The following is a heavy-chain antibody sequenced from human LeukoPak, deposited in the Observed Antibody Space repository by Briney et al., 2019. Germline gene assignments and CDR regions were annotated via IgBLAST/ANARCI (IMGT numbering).Heavy chain of an antibody. D-gene: IGHD3-10*01. J-gene: IGHJ6*04. CDR3: ARDLAMVRGAAV. V-gene: IGHV1-69*13. Sequence: SVKVSCRASGGTFSSYAISWVRQAPGQGLEWMGGIIPIFGTANYAQKFQGRVTITADESTSTAYMELSSLRSEDTAVYYCARDLAMVRGAAVWGKGTTVTVSS. CDR2: IIPIFGTA. CDR1: GGTFSSYA.